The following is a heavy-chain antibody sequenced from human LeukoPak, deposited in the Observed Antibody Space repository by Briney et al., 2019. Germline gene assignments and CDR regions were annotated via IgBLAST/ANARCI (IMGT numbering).Heavy chain of an antibody. CDR1: GGSISISTYY. D-gene: IGHD3-3*01. CDR3: ARLRFLEWTNYYYYMDV. V-gene: IGHV4-39*01. CDR2: IYYDGTT. Sequence: SETLSLTCTVSGGSISISTYYWGWIRQPPGKGLECIGSIYYDGTTYSNPSLKSRVTISVDTSKNQFSLKLSSVTAADTAVYYCARLRFLEWTNYYYYMDVWGKGTTATVS. J-gene: IGHJ6*03.